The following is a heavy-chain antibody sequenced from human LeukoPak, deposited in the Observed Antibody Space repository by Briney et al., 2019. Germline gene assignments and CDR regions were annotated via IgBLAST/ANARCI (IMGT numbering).Heavy chain of an antibody. CDR1: GGSINNYY. D-gene: IGHD3-3*01. V-gene: IGHV4-59*12. CDR3: ARASSNYEVDY. CDR2: IYYTGST. Sequence: SETLSLTCTVSGGSINNYYWSWVRQPPGAGLEWLAYIYYTGSTNYNPSLKSRVTISVDTSKNQFSLKLSSVTAADTAVYYCARASSNYEVDYWGQGTLVTVSS. J-gene: IGHJ4*02.